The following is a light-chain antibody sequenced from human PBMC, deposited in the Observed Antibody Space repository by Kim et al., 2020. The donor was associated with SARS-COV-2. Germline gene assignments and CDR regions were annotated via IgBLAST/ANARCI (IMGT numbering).Light chain of an antibody. CDR1: RSNIGTNY. CDR2: RNN. J-gene: IGLJ3*02. Sequence: GQRVTISCSGRRSNIGTNYVYWYQQVPGTAPKLLINRNNQRPSGVPDRFSGSKSGTSASLAISGLRSEDEADYYCATWDDSLSGWVFGGGTQLTVL. V-gene: IGLV1-47*01. CDR3: ATWDDSLSGWV.